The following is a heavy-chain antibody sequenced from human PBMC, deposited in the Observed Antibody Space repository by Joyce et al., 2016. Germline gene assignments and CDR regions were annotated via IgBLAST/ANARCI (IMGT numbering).Heavy chain of an antibody. CDR1: GASVTIDDYY. CDR2: IRGSGRA. CDR3: ASFPRGISGSTFYFDH. Sequence: QVQLQESGPGLVKPSQTLSLTCSVSGASVTIDDYYWMWMRQHPGEALEWIGYIRGSGRAYYTSSLVSRCTIAVDTSKSHFALKLTAVTAADTAVYYCASFPRGISGSTFYFDHWGQGILVTVSS. J-gene: IGHJ4*02. D-gene: IGHD5-12*01. V-gene: IGHV4-31*03.